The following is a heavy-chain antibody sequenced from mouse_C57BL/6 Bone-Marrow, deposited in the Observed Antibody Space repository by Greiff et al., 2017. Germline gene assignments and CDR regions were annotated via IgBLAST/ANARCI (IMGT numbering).Heavy chain of an antibody. CDR1: GFTFTDYY. V-gene: IGHV7-3*01. Sequence: VQLKESGGGLVQPGGSLSLSCAASGFTFTDYYMSWVRQPPGKALEWLGFIRNKANGYTTEYSASVKGRFTISRDNSQSILYLQMSALRAEDSAAYYCARCWGAMDYWGQGTSVTVSS. J-gene: IGHJ4*01. CDR3: ARCWGAMDY. CDR2: IRNKANGYTT.